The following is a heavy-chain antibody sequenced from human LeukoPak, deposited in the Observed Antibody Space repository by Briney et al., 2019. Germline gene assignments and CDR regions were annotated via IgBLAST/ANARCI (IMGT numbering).Heavy chain of an antibody. CDR3: ARGYTAGD. Sequence: GGSLRLSCAASGFTVSSNYMNWVRQAPGKGLEWVGNIKEDGSEKNYVDSVKGRFTISRDNAKNSVFLQMNSLRAEDTAVYYCARGYTAGDWGQGTLVTVSS. J-gene: IGHJ1*01. V-gene: IGHV3-7*01. D-gene: IGHD5-18*01. CDR1: GFTVSSNY. CDR2: IKEDGSEK.